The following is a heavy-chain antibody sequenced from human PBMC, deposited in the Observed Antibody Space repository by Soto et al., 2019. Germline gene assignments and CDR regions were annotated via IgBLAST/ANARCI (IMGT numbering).Heavy chain of an antibody. CDR2: ISGSGNIT. J-gene: IGHJ5*02. D-gene: IGHD2-8*01. CDR1: GVTFSSHE. V-gene: IGHV3-48*03. CDR3: ARGGVS. Sequence: SLRLSCAASGVTFSSHEMNWVRQAPGKGLEWISYISGSGNITYYADSVKGRFTISRDNAQKSLYLQMNSLRVEDTAVYYCARGGVSWGQGTLVTVSS.